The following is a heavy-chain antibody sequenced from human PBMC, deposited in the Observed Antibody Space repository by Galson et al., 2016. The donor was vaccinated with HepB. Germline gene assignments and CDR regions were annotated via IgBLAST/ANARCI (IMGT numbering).Heavy chain of an antibody. V-gene: IGHV3-23*01. Sequence: SLRLSCAASGFTFSDYAMSWVSGISGNGAGSYYADSVKGRLTISRDNSKNTVYLQMNSLRAEDTAVYYCAKGTSGYYWRFHYWGQGTLVTVSS. CDR1: GFTFSDYA. CDR3: AKGTSGYYWRFHY. D-gene: IGHD5-12*01. J-gene: IGHJ4*02. CDR2: ISGNGAGS.